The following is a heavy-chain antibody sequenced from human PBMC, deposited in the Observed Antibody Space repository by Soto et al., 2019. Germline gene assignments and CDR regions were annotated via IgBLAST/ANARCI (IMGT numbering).Heavy chain of an antibody. Sequence: SVKVSCKASGGTFSSYAISCVRQAPGQGLEWMGGIIPIFGTANYAQKFQGRVTITADESTSTAYMELSSLRSEDTAVYYCARGAAGATARFDPWGQGTLVTVSS. J-gene: IGHJ5*02. CDR2: IIPIFGTA. CDR3: ARGAAGATARFDP. D-gene: IGHD1-26*01. V-gene: IGHV1-69*13. CDR1: GGTFSSYA.